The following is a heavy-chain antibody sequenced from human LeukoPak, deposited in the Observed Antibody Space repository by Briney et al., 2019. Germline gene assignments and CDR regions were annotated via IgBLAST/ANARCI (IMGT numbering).Heavy chain of an antibody. J-gene: IGHJ4*02. Sequence: GGSLRLSCAASGFTFSSYSMNWVRQAPGKGLEWVSSISSSSSYIYYADYVKGRFTISRDNAKNSLYLQMNSLRAEDTAVYYCARKLYDFWSAPGDYWGQGTLVTVSS. V-gene: IGHV3-21*01. CDR3: ARKLYDFWSAPGDY. D-gene: IGHD3-3*01. CDR2: ISSSSSYI. CDR1: GFTFSSYS.